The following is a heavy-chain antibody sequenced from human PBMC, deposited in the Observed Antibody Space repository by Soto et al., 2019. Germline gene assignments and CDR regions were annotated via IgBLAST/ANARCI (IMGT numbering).Heavy chain of an antibody. CDR3: AKAGGVIDDTTVYRQIDY. J-gene: IGHJ4*02. V-gene: IGHV3-23*01. Sequence: EVHLLDSGGGLVQPGGSLRLSCAASEFTFSSYAMSWVRQAPGKGLEWVSGIDKSAESAFYADSVKGRFTISRDNSKNTLYLQMNSLRVEDTAVYYWAKAGGVIDDTTVYRQIDYWGQGTLVTVSS. CDR2: IDKSAESA. CDR1: EFTFSSYA. D-gene: IGHD2-8*02.